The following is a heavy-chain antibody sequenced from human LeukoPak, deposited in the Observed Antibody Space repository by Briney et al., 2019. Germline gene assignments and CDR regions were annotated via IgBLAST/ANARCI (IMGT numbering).Heavy chain of an antibody. CDR1: GFTFSSYA. CDR3: ANPPSSSSGGNYFDY. V-gene: IGHV3-23*01. CDR2: ISGSGGST. Sequence: PGGSLRLSCAASGFTFSSYAMSWVRQAPGKGLEWVSAISGSGGSTYYADSVKGRFTISRDNSKNTLYLQMNSLRAEDTAVYYCANPPSSSSGGNYFDYWGQGTLVTVSS. D-gene: IGHD6-6*01. J-gene: IGHJ4*02.